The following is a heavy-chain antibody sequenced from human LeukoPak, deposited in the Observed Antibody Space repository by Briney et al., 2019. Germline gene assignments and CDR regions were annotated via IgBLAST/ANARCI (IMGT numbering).Heavy chain of an antibody. CDR1: GGSISSSNW. D-gene: IGHD3-10*01. CDR3: AKWTRTTLFRGDRARFDS. J-gene: IGHJ4*02. Sequence: SETLSLTCAVSGGSISSSNWWSWVRQPPGKGLEWIGEIYHSGSTNYNPSLKSRVTISVDKSKNQFSLKLSSVTAADTAVYYCAKWTRTTLFRGDRARFDSWGQGTLVTVSS. V-gene: IGHV4-4*02. CDR2: IYHSGST.